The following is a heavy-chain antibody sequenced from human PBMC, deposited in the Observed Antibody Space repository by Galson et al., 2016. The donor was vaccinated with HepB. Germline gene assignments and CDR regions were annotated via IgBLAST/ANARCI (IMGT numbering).Heavy chain of an antibody. CDR1: GYTFRNYG. CDR2: ISAYDGP. Sequence: SVKVSCKASGYTFRNYGISWVRQAPGQGLEWMGWISAYDGPNYAQKFRGRVTITTDTSTSMAYMELRSLRSDDTAVYYCARVREAKNWLDPWGQGTLVTVSS. J-gene: IGHJ5*02. V-gene: IGHV1-18*01. CDR3: ARVREAKNWLDP.